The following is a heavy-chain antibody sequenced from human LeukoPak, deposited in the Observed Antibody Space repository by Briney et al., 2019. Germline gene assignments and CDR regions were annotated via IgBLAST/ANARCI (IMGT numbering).Heavy chain of an antibody. V-gene: IGHV3-30*04. CDR3: ARSPHLGRYGYGPWELPVSYFDY. CDR2: ISYDGSNK. CDR1: GFTFSSYA. D-gene: IGHD1-26*01. J-gene: IGHJ4*02. Sequence: PGGSLRLSCAASGFTFSSYAMHWVRQAPGKGLEWVAVISYDGSNKYYADSVKGRFTISRDNSKNTLYLQMNSLRAEDTAVYYCARSPHLGRYGYGPWELPVSYFDYWGQGTLVTVSS.